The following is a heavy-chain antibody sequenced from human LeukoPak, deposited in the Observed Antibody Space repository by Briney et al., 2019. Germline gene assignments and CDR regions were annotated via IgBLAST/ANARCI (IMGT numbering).Heavy chain of an antibody. V-gene: IGHV4-30-4*08. CDR3: AREFTSNWFDP. Sequence: SETLSLTCTVSGDSISSGDYYWSWIRQPPGKGLEWIGYIYYSGSTYYNPSLKSRVTISVDTSKNQFSLKLSSVTAADTAVYYCAREFTSNWFDPWGQGTLVTVSS. J-gene: IGHJ5*02. CDR2: IYYSGST. CDR1: GDSISSGDYY.